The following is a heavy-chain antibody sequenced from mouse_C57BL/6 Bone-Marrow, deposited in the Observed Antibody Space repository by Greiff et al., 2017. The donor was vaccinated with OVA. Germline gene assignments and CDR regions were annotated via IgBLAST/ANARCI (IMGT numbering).Heavy chain of an antibody. CDR1: GYTFTDYE. D-gene: IGHD2-1*01. CDR3: TRRRFYYGNWFAY. V-gene: IGHV1-15*01. J-gene: IGHJ3*01. CDR2: IDPETGGT. Sequence: VQLQESGAELVRPGASVTLSCKASGYTFTDYEMHWVKQTPVHGLEWIGAIDPETGGTAYNQKFKGKAILTADKSSSTAYMELRILTSEDSAVYYCTRRRFYYGNWFAYWGQGTLVTVSA.